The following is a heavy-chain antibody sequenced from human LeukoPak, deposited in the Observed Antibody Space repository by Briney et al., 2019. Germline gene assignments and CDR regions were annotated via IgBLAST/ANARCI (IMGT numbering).Heavy chain of an antibody. CDR1: GFTFSSYS. Sequence: GGSLRLSCAASGFTFSSYSMNWVRQVPGKGLEWVSSISSSSSYIYYADSVKGRFTISRDNAKNSLYLQMNSLRAEDTAVYYCARASGSFTYYYYYMDVWGKGTTVTVSS. J-gene: IGHJ6*03. CDR3: ARASGSFTYYYYYMDV. V-gene: IGHV3-21*01. CDR2: ISSSSSYI. D-gene: IGHD1-26*01.